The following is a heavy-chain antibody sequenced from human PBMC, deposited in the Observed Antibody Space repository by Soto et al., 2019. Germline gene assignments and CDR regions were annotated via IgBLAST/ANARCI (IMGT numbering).Heavy chain of an antibody. D-gene: IGHD2-2*01. CDR3: AKDETGGVVVPTGKRSYYYAMGV. Sequence: PVGSLRLSCAASGFTSSTYAMTWVRQAPGKGLEWVSSISGAGDNTYYADSVKGRFTISRDNSKNMVYLQMNRLRAEDTAVYFCAKDETGGVVVPTGKRSYYYAMGVWGQGTTCTVSS. CDR2: ISGAGDNT. J-gene: IGHJ6*02. CDR1: GFTSSTYA. V-gene: IGHV3-23*01.